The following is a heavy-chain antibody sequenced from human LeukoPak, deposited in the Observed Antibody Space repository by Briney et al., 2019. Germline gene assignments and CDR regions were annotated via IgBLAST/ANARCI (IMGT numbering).Heavy chain of an antibody. J-gene: IGHJ6*02. Sequence: PGGSLRLSCAAFGFTFSSYWMSWVRQAPGKGLEWVSVIYSGGSTYYADSVKGRFTISRDTSKNTLYLQMNSLRAEDTAVYYCARDPVGAIGYGMDVWGQGTTVTVSS. D-gene: IGHD1-26*01. CDR3: ARDPVGAIGYGMDV. V-gene: IGHV3-66*01. CDR2: IYSGGST. CDR1: GFTFSSYW.